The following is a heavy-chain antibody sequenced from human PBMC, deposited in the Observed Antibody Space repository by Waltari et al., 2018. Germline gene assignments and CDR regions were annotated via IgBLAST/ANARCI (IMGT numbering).Heavy chain of an antibody. V-gene: IGHV4-61*09. J-gene: IGHJ6*02. CDR3: ARDRMTTVNYYYGMDV. CDR1: GGSISSGSYS. D-gene: IGHD4-17*01. CDR2: IYTSGST. Sequence: QVQLQESGPGLVKPSQTLSLTCTVSGGSISSGSYSWSWIRQPAGKGLEWIGYIYTSGSTNYNPSLKSRVTISVDTSKNQFSLKLSSVTAADTAVYYCARDRMTTVNYYYGMDVWGQGTTVTVSS.